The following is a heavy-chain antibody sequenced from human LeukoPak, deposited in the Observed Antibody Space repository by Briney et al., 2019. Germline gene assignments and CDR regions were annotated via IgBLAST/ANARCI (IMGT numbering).Heavy chain of an antibody. CDR1: GFTFSDYY. J-gene: IGHJ6*02. V-gene: IGHV3-11*01. D-gene: IGHD6-13*01. CDR3: ARDSQRAYSSSWDYYGMDV. CDR2: ISSSGSTI. Sequence: GGSLRLSCAASGFTFSDYYMSWIRQAPGKGLKWVSYISSSGSTIYYADSVKGRFTISRDNAKNSLYLQMNSLRAEDTAVYYCARDSQRAYSSSWDYYGMDVWGQGTTVTVSS.